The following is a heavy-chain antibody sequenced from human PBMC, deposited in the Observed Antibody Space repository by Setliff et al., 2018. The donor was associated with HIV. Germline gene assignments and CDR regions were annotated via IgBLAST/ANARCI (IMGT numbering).Heavy chain of an antibody. CDR3: ARTLEAATMVSLNYHYYYYMDV. CDR2: IYSSGST. D-gene: IGHD3-10*01. J-gene: IGHJ6*03. CDR1: GGSISSNY. V-gene: IGHV4-59*01. Sequence: SETLSLTCTVSGGSISSNYWSWIRQPPGQVLEWIGYIYSSGSTNHNPSLKRRVTISVDTSKNLFPLNLTSVTAADTAVYFCARTLEAATMVSLNYHYYYYMDVWGKGTTVTVSS.